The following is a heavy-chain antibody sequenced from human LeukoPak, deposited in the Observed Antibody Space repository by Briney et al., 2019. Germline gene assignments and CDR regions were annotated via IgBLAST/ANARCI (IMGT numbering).Heavy chain of an antibody. Sequence: PGGSLRLSCAASGFTFSNYWMHWVRQAPGKGLVWVSRTNSDGINTSYADSVKGRFTISRDNSRNTLYLQMNSLRAEDTAVYYCARDSWSVSGYCSGGACYYDCWGQGTLVTVSS. CDR1: GFTFSNYW. D-gene: IGHD2-15*01. J-gene: IGHJ4*02. CDR2: TNSDGINT. CDR3: ARDSWSVSGYCSGGACYYDC. V-gene: IGHV3-74*01.